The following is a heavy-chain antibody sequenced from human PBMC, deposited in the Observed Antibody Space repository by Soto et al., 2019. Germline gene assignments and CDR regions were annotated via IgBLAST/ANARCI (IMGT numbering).Heavy chain of an antibody. Sequence: ASVKVSCKASGYTFTSYGISWVRQAPGQGLEWMGWISPYTGNTNYAQKLQDRVTMTTDTSTSTAYMELRSLRSDDTAVYFCAKDQSAAGTVDYWGPGXLVTV. J-gene: IGHJ4*02. CDR2: ISPYTGNT. D-gene: IGHD6-13*01. CDR3: AKDQSAAGTVDY. V-gene: IGHV1-18*04. CDR1: GYTFTSYG.